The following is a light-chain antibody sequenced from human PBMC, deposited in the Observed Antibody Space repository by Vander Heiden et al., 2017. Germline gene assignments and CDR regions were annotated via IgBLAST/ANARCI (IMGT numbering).Light chain of an antibody. CDR3: QHYYNVPRT. CDR1: QSVEHNDIKNY. V-gene: IGKV4-1*01. CDR2: WAS. J-gene: IGKJ1*01. Sequence: DIVMTQSPDSLAVSLGERATINCKSSQSVEHNDIKNYLAWYQQKPGQPPKLLIYWASSRESGVPDRFSGSGSGTEFTLTISSLQAEDVAVYYCQHYYNVPRTFGQGTKVEI.